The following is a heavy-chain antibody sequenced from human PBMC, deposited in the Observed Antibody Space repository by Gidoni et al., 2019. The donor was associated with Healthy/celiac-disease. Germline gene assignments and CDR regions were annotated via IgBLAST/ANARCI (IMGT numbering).Heavy chain of an antibody. CDR3: ARESRGGHSGSGEYYYYGMDV. J-gene: IGHJ6*02. CDR2: ISRGGST. V-gene: IGHV3-53*04. CDR1: GFTVSSNY. Sequence: EVQLVESGGGLVQPGGSLRLSCAASGFTVSSNYMSWVRQAPGKGLEWVSVISRGGSTSYADSVKGRFTISRHNSKNTLYLQMNSLRAEDTAVYYCARESRGGHSGSGEYYYYGMDVWGQGTTVTVSS. D-gene: IGHD5-12*01.